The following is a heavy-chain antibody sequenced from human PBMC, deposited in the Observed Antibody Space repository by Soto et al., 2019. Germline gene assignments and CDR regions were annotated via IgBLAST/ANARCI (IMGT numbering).Heavy chain of an antibody. CDR2: ISYDGSNK. CDR1: GFTFSSYG. J-gene: IGHJ5*02. Sequence: GGSLRLSCAASGFTFSSYGMHWVRHAPGKGLEWVAVISYDGSNKYYADSVKGRFTISRDNSKNTLYLQMNSLRAEDTAVYYCAKDTHSHYYDSSGYYYGSWGQGTLVTVSS. V-gene: IGHV3-30*18. D-gene: IGHD3-22*01. CDR3: AKDTHSHYYDSSGYYYGS.